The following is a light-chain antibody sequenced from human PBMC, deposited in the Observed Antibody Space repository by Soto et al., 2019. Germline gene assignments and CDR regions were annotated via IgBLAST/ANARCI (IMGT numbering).Light chain of an antibody. CDR2: GAT. J-gene: IGKJ4*02. Sequence: EVVLTQSPGTLSLSPGERATLSCRASQTVGNNYLAWYQQKPGQAPRLLIYGATSRAPAIPDRFSGSGSGSDFTLTISRLEPEDFAVYYFQQYGRSPPVTFGGGTKVEIK. CDR3: QQYGRSPPVT. V-gene: IGKV3-20*01. CDR1: QTVGNNY.